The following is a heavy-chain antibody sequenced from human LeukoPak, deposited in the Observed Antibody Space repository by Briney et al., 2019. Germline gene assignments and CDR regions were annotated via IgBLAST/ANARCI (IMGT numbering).Heavy chain of an antibody. J-gene: IGHJ6*03. CDR3: ARGVSSSWYGNYYYYYYMDV. Sequence: GGSLRLSCAASGFTFSSYSMNWVRQAPGKGLEWDSSITRSNYIYYADSVKGRFTISRDNPKNSLYLQMNSLRAEDTAVYYCARGVSSSWYGNYYYYYYMDVWGKGTTVTVSS. CDR1: GFTFSSYS. CDR2: ITRSNYI. V-gene: IGHV3-21*06. D-gene: IGHD6-13*01.